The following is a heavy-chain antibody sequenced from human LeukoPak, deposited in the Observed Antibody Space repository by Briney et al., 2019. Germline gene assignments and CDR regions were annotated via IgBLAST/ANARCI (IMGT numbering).Heavy chain of an antibody. CDR3: ARDPGVVVVPAATEIEANYYYGMDV. V-gene: IGHV3-21*01. J-gene: IGHJ6*02. D-gene: IGHD2-2*01. CDR2: ISSSSSYI. Sequence: GSLRLSCAASGFTFSSYSMNWVRQAPGKGLEWVSSISSSSSYIYYADSVKGRFTISRDNAKNSLYLQMNSLRAEDTAVYYCARDPGVVVVPAATEIEANYYYGMDVWGQGTTVTVSS. CDR1: GFTFSSYS.